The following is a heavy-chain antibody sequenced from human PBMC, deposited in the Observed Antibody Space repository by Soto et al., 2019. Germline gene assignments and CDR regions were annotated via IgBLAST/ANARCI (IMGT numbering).Heavy chain of an antibody. CDR1: GFTFSGSA. V-gene: IGHV3-73*01. D-gene: IGHD5-18*01. Sequence: PGGSLRLSCAASGFTFSGSAMHWVRQASGKGLEWVGRIRSKANSYATTYAASVKGRFTISRDDSKNTAYLQINSLKTEDTAIYYCTTGGYSYAHTGYWGQGTVVTVSS. CDR3: TTGGYSYAHTGY. CDR2: IRSKANSYAT. J-gene: IGHJ4*02.